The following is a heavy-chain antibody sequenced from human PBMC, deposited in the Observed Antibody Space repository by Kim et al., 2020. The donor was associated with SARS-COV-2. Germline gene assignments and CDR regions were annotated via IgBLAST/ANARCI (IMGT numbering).Heavy chain of an antibody. J-gene: IGHJ3*02. CDR1: GFTFSSYG. V-gene: IGHV3-30*18. Sequence: GGSLRLSCAASGFTFSSYGMHWVRQAPGKGLEWVAVISYDGSNKYYADSVKGRFTISRDNSKNTLYLQMNSLRAEDTAVYYCAKGKIHYDSSGYYHDAFDIWGQGTMVTVSS. CDR3: AKGKIHYDSSGYYHDAFDI. CDR2: ISYDGSNK. D-gene: IGHD3-22*01.